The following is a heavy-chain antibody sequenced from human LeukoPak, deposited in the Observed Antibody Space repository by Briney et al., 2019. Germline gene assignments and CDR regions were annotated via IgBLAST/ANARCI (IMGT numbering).Heavy chain of an antibody. Sequence: AASVKVSCKASGFTFTSSAMQWVRQARGQRLEWIGWIVVGSSNTNYAQKFQERVTITRDMSTSTAYMELSSLRSEDTAVYYCAAVPYYYGSGSSPPDYWGQGTLVTVSS. CDR3: AAVPYYYGSGSSPPDY. CDR2: IVVGSSNT. V-gene: IGHV1-58*02. CDR1: GFTFTSSA. D-gene: IGHD3-10*01. J-gene: IGHJ4*02.